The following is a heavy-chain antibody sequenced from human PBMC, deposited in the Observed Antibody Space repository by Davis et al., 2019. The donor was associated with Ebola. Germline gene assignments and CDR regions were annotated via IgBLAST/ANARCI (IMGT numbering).Heavy chain of an antibody. Sequence: GESLKISCKGSGYSFTSYWIGWVRQMPGKGLEWMGIVYPGDSDTRYSPSFQGQVTISADKSISTAYLQWSSLKASDTAMYYCARMPNTHCSSTSCYDYWGQGTLVTVSS. CDR2: VYPGDSDT. V-gene: IGHV5-51*01. J-gene: IGHJ4*02. CDR3: ARMPNTHCSSTSCYDY. D-gene: IGHD2-2*01. CDR1: GYSFTSYW.